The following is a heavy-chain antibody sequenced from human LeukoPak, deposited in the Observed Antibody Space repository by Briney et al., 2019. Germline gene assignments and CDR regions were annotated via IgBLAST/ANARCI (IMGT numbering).Heavy chain of an antibody. J-gene: IGHJ5*02. CDR2: INHSGSA. V-gene: IGHV4-34*01. CDR3: ARRGGGGYYDSRIQA. CDR1: GGSFSTYY. Sequence: SETLSLTCAVYGGSFSTYYWSWIRQPPGKGLEWIGEINHSGSANNNPPLKSRVTISVDMSKNQISLKLTSVTAADTAVYYCARRGGGGYYDSRIQAWGQGTLVTVSS. D-gene: IGHD3-22*01.